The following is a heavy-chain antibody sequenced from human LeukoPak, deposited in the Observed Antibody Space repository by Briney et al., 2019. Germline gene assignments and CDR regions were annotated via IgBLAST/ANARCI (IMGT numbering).Heavy chain of an antibody. V-gene: IGHV1-3*01. Sequence: ASVKVSCKASGYTFTSYAMHWVRQAPGQRLEWMGWINAGNGNTKYSQKFQGRVTITRDTSASTAYMELSCLRSEDTAVYYCARDFSGYYYYFDYWGQGTLVTVSS. D-gene: IGHD3-22*01. CDR3: ARDFSGYYYYFDY. CDR1: GYTFTSYA. J-gene: IGHJ4*02. CDR2: INAGNGNT.